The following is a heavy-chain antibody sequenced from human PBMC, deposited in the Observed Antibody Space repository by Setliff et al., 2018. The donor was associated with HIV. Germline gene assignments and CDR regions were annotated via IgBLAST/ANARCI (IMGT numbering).Heavy chain of an antibody. CDR1: GYTFTGYY. Sequence: ASVNVSCKASGYTFTGYYMHWVRQAPGQGLEWMGRINPNSGGTKYAQKFQGRATMTRDTSISTAYMELSRLIFDDTAVYYCARESRDIVATSPLDYWGQGTLVTVSS. V-gene: IGHV1-2*06. J-gene: IGHJ4*02. CDR3: ARESRDIVATSPLDY. CDR2: INPNSGGT. D-gene: IGHD5-12*01.